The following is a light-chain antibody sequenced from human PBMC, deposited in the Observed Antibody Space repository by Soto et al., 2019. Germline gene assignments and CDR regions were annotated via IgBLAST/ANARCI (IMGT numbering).Light chain of an antibody. CDR1: QRISTC. CDR3: HQYARYTLLT. V-gene: IGKV1-5*01. Sequence: DIPMTQSPSTLSASVGDRVTITCRASQRISTCLAWYQQNPGKAPKLLIYDAYSLESGTPSRFSGSRSRTEFTLTLASIQPEHFATYYRHQYARYTLLTFDGLTKVEL. J-gene: IGKJ4*01. CDR2: DAY.